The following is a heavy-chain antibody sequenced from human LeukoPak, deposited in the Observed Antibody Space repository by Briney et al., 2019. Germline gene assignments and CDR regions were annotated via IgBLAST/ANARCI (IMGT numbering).Heavy chain of an antibody. CDR2: INPSGGST. V-gene: IGHV1-46*01. CDR3: ARGRVVATMGTNYYYYYYMDV. J-gene: IGHJ6*03. Sequence: ASVKVSCKASGHTFTSYHMHWVRQAPGQGLEWMGIINPSGGSTNYAQRFRGRVTITADESTSTAYMELSSLRSEDTAVYYCARGRVVATMGTNYYYYYYMDVWGKGTTVTISS. D-gene: IGHD5-12*01. CDR1: GHTFTSYH.